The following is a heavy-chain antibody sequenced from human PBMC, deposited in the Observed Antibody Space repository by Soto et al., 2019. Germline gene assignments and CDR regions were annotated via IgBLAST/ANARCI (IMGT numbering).Heavy chain of an antibody. CDR2: VNPSGGHT. V-gene: IGHV1-46*01. D-gene: IGHD2-21*02. J-gene: IGHJ4*02. Sequence: QVQLMQSGAEVKKPGASVKVSCKASGDTFSDYYIHWVRQAPGQGLEWMGTVNPSGGHTTYSQHFLGRVTMTRDTSTSTRHMERTSLTSEDTAVYYGARGGHVVVVTAALDYWGQGTLVTVSS. CDR3: ARGGHVVVVTAALDY. CDR1: GDTFSDYY.